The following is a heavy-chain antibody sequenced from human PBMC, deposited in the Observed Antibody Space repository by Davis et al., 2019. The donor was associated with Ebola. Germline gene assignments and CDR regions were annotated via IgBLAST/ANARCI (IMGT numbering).Heavy chain of an antibody. CDR2: ISYDGSNK. CDR1: GFTFSSYA. V-gene: IGHV3-30-3*01. J-gene: IGHJ6*03. D-gene: IGHD3-3*01. Sequence: GESLKISCAASGFTFSSYAMHWVRQAPGKGLEWVAVISYDGSNKYYADSVKGRFTISRDNSKNTLYLQMNSLRAEDTAVYYCARSEYDFWSGYQGVYYYYMDVWGKGTTVTVSS. CDR3: ARSEYDFWSGYQGVYYYYMDV.